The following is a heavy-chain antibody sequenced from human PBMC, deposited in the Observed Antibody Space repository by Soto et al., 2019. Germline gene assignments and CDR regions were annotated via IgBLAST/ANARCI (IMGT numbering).Heavy chain of an antibody. V-gene: IGHV3-30-3*01. CDR2: ISYDGSNK. CDR3: ARDGDIVGATDGGFDY. D-gene: IGHD1-26*01. CDR1: GFTFSSYA. Sequence: ESGGGVVQPGRSLRLSCAASGFTFSSYAMHWVRQAPGKGLEWVAVISYDGSNKYYADSVKGRFTISRDNSKNTLYLQMNSLRAEDTAVYYCARDGDIVGATDGGFDYWGQGTLVTVSS. J-gene: IGHJ4*02.